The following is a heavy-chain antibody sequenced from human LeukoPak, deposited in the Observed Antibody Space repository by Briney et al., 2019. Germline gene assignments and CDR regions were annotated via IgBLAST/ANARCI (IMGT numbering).Heavy chain of an antibody. CDR1: GDSISSYY. Sequence: PSETLSLTCTVSGDSISSYYWSWIRQPPGKGLEWIGYIYYSGSTNYNPSLKSRVTISVDTSKNQFSLKLSSVTAADTAVYYCARESGPNGDDAFDIWGQGTMVTVSS. CDR3: ARESGPNGDDAFDI. D-gene: IGHD4/OR15-4a*01. J-gene: IGHJ3*02. CDR2: IYYSGST. V-gene: IGHV4-59*01.